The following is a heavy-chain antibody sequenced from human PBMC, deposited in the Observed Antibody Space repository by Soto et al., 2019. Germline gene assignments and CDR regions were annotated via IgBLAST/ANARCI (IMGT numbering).Heavy chain of an antibody. D-gene: IGHD6-13*01. CDR3: ARTGIAAAET. CDR1: GGSFSGYY. Sequence: SETLSLTCAVYGGSFSGYYWSWIRQPPGKGLEWIGEINHSGSTNYNPSLKSRVTISVDTSKNQFSLKLSSVTAADTAVYYCARTGIAAAETWGQGTLVTVS. V-gene: IGHV4-34*01. J-gene: IGHJ5*02. CDR2: INHSGST.